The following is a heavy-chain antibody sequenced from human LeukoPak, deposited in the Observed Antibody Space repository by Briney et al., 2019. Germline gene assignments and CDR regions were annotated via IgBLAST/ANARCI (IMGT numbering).Heavy chain of an antibody. CDR1: GGSISSGDYY. V-gene: IGHV4-30-4*08. CDR3: ARSEWELGAFDI. Sequence: SQTLSLTCTVSGGSISSGDYYWSWIPQPPGKGRDWLGYSYYSGSTYYNPSLKSRVTISVDTSKNHVSLKLSSVTAADTAVYYCARSEWELGAFDIWGQGTMVTVSS. D-gene: IGHD1-26*01. CDR2: SYYSGST. J-gene: IGHJ3*02.